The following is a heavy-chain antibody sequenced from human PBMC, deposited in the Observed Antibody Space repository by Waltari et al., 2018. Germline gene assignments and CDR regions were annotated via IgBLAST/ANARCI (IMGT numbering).Heavy chain of an antibody. D-gene: IGHD2-15*01. CDR2: NYYSGST. CDR3: ARDSVSCSGGSCYQFFQP. V-gene: IGHV4-30-4*08. CDR1: GGSVPSRDYY. Sequence: QVQLQESGPGLVKPSQTLSLTCTVSGGSVPSRDYYWTWIRQPPGKGLEWIGYNYYSGSTYYTPSLKSRVTISIDTSKNQFSLELNSVTAADTAVYYCARDSVSCSGGSCYQFFQPWGQGTLVTVSS. J-gene: IGHJ1*01.